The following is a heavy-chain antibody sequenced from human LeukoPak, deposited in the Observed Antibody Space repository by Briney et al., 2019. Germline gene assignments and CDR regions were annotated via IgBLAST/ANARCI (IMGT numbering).Heavy chain of an antibody. CDR1: GYSFTNYW. CDR3: ARLLNYDDLDY. Sequence: GESLKISCKGSGYSFTNYWIGWVRQMPGKGLEWMGIIHSGDSDTRYSPSFQGQVTISADKSITTAYLQWSSLKASDTAMYYCARLLNYDDLDYWGQGTLVTVSS. V-gene: IGHV5-51*01. D-gene: IGHD3-22*01. J-gene: IGHJ4*02. CDR2: IHSGDSDT.